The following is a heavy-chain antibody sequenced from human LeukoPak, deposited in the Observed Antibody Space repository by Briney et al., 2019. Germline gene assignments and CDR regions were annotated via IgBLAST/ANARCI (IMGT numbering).Heavy chain of an antibody. V-gene: IGHV4-39*07. CDR1: GGSVSSSTYY. CDR3: ARIHRPVGSGYEKHPSPFNWFDP. D-gene: IGHD5-12*01. J-gene: IGHJ5*02. Sequence: SETLSLTCTVSGGSVSSSTYYWGWIRQPPGKELEWIGTIYYSGSTYYNPSLKSRVTISVDTSKNQFSLKLSSVTAADTAVYFCARIHRPVGSGYEKHPSPFNWFDPWGQGTLVTVSS. CDR2: IYYSGST.